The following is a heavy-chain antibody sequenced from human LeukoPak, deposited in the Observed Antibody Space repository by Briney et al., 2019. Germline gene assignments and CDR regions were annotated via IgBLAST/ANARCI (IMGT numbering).Heavy chain of an antibody. V-gene: IGHV4-59*11. CDR1: GGSISSHY. D-gene: IGHD2-15*01. J-gene: IGHJ4*02. CDR3: ARGGGSDFDY. Sequence: PSETLSLTCTASGGSISSHYWSWIRQPPGKGLEWIGYIYYSGSTNYNPSLKSRVTISVDTSKNQFSLQLSSVTAADTAVYYCARGGGSDFDYWGQGTLVTVSS. CDR2: IYYSGST.